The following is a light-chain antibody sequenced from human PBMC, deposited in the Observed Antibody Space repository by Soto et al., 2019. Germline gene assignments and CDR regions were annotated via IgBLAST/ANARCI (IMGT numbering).Light chain of an antibody. CDR3: QQYSTYPIT. Sequence: DIQMTQSPSSLSASVGDIVTITCLASQRIGPYVNWYQQKPGKPPKLLISAATNLADGVPSRFGGSGSGTEFTLTISSLQSDDFATYYCQQYSTYPITFGQGTRLEI. V-gene: IGKV1-39*01. CDR2: AAT. CDR1: QRIGPY. J-gene: IGKJ5*01.